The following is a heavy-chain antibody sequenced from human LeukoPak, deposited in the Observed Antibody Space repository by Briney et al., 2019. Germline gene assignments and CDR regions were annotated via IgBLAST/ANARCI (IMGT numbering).Heavy chain of an antibody. CDR2: ISGSGGST. CDR1: GCSFSSDA. J-gene: IGHJ4*02. Sequence: GGSLRLSCIGTGCSFSSDAMGWVRLAPGKGLEWVSGISGSGGSTYYADSVKGRFTISRDNSKNTLYLQMNSLRVEDTAVYYCANDRGRTCVQVANWGQGTLVTVSS. CDR3: ANDRGRTCVQVAN. V-gene: IGHV3-23*01. D-gene: IGHD2-15*01.